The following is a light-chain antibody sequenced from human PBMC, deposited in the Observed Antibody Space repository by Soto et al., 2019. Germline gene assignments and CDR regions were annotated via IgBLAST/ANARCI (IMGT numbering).Light chain of an antibody. Sequence: QSALTQPASVSGSPGQSITISCTGSSGDVGGYDYVSWYQHHPGKAPKLVIYEVSNRPSGVSNRFSGSKSGNTASLTISGLQAEDVADYYCSSYTSSNTYVIFGGGTQLTVL. CDR1: SGDVGGYDY. J-gene: IGLJ7*01. CDR2: EVS. V-gene: IGLV2-14*01. CDR3: SSYTSSNTYVI.